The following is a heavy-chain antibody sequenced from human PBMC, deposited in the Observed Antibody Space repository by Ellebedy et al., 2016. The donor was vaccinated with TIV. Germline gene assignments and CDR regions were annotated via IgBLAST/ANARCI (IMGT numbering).Heavy chain of an antibody. V-gene: IGHV4-59*01. CDR1: GGSISSYY. CDR3: ARAGRGYCSGGSCYGGVGNWFDP. Sequence: SETLSLXXTVSGGSISSYYWSWIRQPPGKGLEWIGYMYYSGSTNYNPSLKSRVTISVDTSKNQFSLKLSSVTAADTAVYYCARAGRGYCSGGSCYGGVGNWFDPWGQGTLVTVSS. CDR2: MYYSGST. J-gene: IGHJ5*02. D-gene: IGHD2-15*01.